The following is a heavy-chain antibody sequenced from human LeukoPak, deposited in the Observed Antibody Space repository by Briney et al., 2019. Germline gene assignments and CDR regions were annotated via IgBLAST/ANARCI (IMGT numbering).Heavy chain of an antibody. CDR1: GGSISSSSYY. CDR3: ARGYDDDPFDY. Sequence: PSETLSLTCTVSGGSISSSSYYWGWIRQPPGKGLEWIGSIYDSRRTYYNPSLKSRVTISVDTSKNQFSLKLSSVTAADTAVYYCARGYDDDPFDYWGQGTLVTVSS. CDR2: IYDSRRT. V-gene: IGHV4-39*07. J-gene: IGHJ4*02. D-gene: IGHD3-3*01.